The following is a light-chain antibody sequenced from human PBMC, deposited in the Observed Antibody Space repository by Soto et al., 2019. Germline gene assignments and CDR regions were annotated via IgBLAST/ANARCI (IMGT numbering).Light chain of an antibody. Sequence: QSALTQPASVSGSPGQSITISCTGTSSDVGGYTHVSWYQQHPGKAPKLIIYEVSNRPSGVSNRFSGSKSGNTASLTISGLQAEDEADYYCSSYTSSSVLFGGGTKLTVL. CDR2: EVS. CDR3: SSYTSSSVL. J-gene: IGLJ2*01. V-gene: IGLV2-14*01. CDR1: SSDVGGYTH.